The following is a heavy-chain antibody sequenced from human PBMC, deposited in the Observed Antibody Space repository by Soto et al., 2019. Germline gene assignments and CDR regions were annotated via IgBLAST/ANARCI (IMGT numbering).Heavy chain of an antibody. V-gene: IGHV3-30-3*01. CDR1: GFTFSSYA. J-gene: IGHJ4*02. CDR3: ARAGIAVAGTPYYFDY. Sequence: QVQLVKSGGGVVQPGRSLRLSCAASGFTFSSYAMHWVRQAPGKGLEWVAVISYDGSNKYYADSVKGRFTISRDNSKNTLYLQMNSLRVEDTAVYYCARAGIAVAGTPYYFDYWGQGTLVTVSS. CDR2: ISYDGSNK. D-gene: IGHD6-19*01.